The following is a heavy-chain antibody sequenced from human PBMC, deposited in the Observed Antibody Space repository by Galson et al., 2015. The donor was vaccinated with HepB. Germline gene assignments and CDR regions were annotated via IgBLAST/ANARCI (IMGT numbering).Heavy chain of an antibody. CDR1: GFSFSTYG. CDR2: ISDDGGEK. J-gene: IGHJ4*02. Sequence: SLRLSCAVSGFSFSTYGMHWVRQAPGRGLEWVALISDDGGEKPLADSVKGRFTISRDNSKDTLFLQMNSLRAEDTAVYYCARTRYYVSGSYYNSYYFHYWGQGTLVTVSS. V-gene: IGHV3-30*03. D-gene: IGHD3-10*01. CDR3: ARTRYYVSGSYYNSYYFHY.